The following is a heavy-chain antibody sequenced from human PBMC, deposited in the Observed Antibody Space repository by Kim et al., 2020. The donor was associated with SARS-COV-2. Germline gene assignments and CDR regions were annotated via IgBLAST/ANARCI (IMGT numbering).Heavy chain of an antibody. J-gene: IGHJ2*01. CDR3: AREYSSGWSYWYFDL. CDR2: IYYSGST. D-gene: IGHD6-19*01. V-gene: IGHV4-61*01. Sequence: SETLSLTCTVSGGSVSSGSYYWSWIRQPPGKGLEWIGYIYYSGSTNYNPSLKSRVTISVDTSKNQFSLKLSSVTAADTAVYYCAREYSSGWSYWYFDLWGRGTLVTVSS. CDR1: GGSVSSGSYY.